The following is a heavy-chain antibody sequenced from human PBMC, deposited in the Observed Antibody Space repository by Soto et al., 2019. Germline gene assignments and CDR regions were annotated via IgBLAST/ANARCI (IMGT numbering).Heavy chain of an antibody. Sequence: SETLSLTCAVSGGSISSSNWWSWVRQPPGKGLEWIGEIYHSGSTNYNPSLKSRVTISVDKSKNQFSLKLSSVTAADTAVYYCARKAVVVITTNAFDIWGQGTMVTVSS. CDR3: ARKAVVVITTNAFDI. V-gene: IGHV4-4*02. J-gene: IGHJ3*02. CDR2: IYHSGST. CDR1: GGSISSSNW. D-gene: IGHD3-22*01.